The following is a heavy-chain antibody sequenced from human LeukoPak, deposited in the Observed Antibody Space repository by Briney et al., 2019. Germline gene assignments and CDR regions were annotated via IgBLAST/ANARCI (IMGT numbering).Heavy chain of an antibody. CDR1: GYTFTSYG. CDR3: ARDARTTVTTGLLDPDLYYGMDV. Sequence: ASVKVYCKASGYTFTSYGISWVRQAPGQGLEWMGWISAYNGNTNYAQKLQGRVTMTTDTSTSTAYMELRSLRSDDTAVYYCARDARTTVTTGLLDPDLYYGMDVWGQGTTVTVSS. D-gene: IGHD4-17*01. CDR2: ISAYNGNT. J-gene: IGHJ6*02. V-gene: IGHV1-18*01.